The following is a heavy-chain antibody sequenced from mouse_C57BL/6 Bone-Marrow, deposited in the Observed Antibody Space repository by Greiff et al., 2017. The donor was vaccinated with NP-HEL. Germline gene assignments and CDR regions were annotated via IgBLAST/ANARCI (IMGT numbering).Heavy chain of an antibody. CDR2: ISSGSSTI. D-gene: IGHD2-12*01. J-gene: IGHJ2*01. CDR1: GFTFSDYG. Sequence: EVQLVESGGGLVKPGGSLKLSCAASGFTFSDYGMHWVRQAPEKGLEWVAYISSGSSTIYYADTVKGRLTISRDNAKNTLFLQMTSLRSEDTAMYYCARGSYTCLDYWGQGTTLTVSS. V-gene: IGHV5-17*01. CDR3: ARGSYTCLDY.